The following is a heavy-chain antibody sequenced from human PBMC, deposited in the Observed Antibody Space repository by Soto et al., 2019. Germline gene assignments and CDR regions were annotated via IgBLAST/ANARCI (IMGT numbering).Heavy chain of an antibody. CDR1: GGSISSSNW. V-gene: IGHV4-4*02. J-gene: IGHJ6*02. CDR3: AKVSGSYYYGMDV. D-gene: IGHD1-26*01. Sequence: QVQLQESGPGLVKPSGTLSLTCAVSGGSISSSNWWSWVRQPPGKGLEWIGEIYHSASTNYNPSLKSRVTRSVDKSKNQFSLKLSSVTAADTAVYYCAKVSGSYYYGMDVWGQGTTVTVSS. CDR2: IYHSAST.